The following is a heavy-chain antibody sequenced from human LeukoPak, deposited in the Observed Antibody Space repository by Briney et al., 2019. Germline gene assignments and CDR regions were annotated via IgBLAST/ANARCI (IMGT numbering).Heavy chain of an antibody. D-gene: IGHD6-19*01. J-gene: IGHJ4*02. CDR3: ARETSPYSSGWYGY. CDR2: ISYDGSNK. V-gene: IGHV3-30-3*01. Sequence: GGSLRLSCAASGFTFSSYAMHWVRQAPGKGLEWVAVISYDGSNKYYADSVKGRFTISRDNSKNTLCLQMNSLRAEDTAVYYCARETSPYSSGWYGYWGQGTLVTVSS. CDR1: GFTFSSYA.